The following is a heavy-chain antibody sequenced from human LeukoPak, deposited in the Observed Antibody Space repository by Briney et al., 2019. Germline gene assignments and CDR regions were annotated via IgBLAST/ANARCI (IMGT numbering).Heavy chain of an antibody. V-gene: IGHV1-8*03. Sequence: ASVKVSCKASGGTFSSYDINWVRQATGQGLEWMGWMNPNSGNTGYAQKFQGRVTITRNTSISTAYMELSSLRSEDTAVYYCARGHGMYQLLYRAFDIWGQGTMVTVSS. J-gene: IGHJ3*02. CDR2: MNPNSGNT. CDR3: ARGHGMYQLLYRAFDI. D-gene: IGHD2-2*02. CDR1: GGTFSSYD.